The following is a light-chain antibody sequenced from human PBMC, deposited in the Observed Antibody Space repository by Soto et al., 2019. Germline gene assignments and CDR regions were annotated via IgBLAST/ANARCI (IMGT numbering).Light chain of an antibody. J-gene: IGLJ7*01. V-gene: IGLV4-69*01. CDR2: LNSDGSH. CDR3: QTWGTGIYVV. CDR1: SGHSRYA. Sequence: QLVLTQSPSASASLGASVKLTCTLSSGHSRYAIAWHQQQPEKGPRYLMKLNSDGSHSKGDGIPDRFSGSSSGAERYLTISSLQSEDEADYYCQTWGTGIYVVFGGGTQLTVL.